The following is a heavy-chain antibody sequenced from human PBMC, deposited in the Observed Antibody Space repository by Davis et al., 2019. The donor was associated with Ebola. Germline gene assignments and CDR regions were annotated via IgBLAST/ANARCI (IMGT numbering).Heavy chain of an antibody. D-gene: IGHD6-19*01. J-gene: IGHJ4*02. CDR1: GGSINSYY. V-gene: IGHV4-59*01. Sequence: MPSETLSLTCTVSGGSINSYYWSWIRQPPGKGLEWIGYIYYSGSTNYNPSLKSRVTISVDTSKNQFSLKLSSVTAADTAVYYCARDPSGWYELDYWGQGTLVTVSS. CDR3: ARDPSGWYELDY. CDR2: IYYSGST.